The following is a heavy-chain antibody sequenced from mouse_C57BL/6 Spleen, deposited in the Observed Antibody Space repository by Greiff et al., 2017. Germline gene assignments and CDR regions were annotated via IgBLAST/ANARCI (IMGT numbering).Heavy chain of an antibody. D-gene: IGHD1-1*01. J-gene: IGHJ1*03. Sequence: VQLKESGPGLAKPSQTLSLTCSVTGYSITSDYWNWIRKFPGNKLEYMGYISYSGSTYYNPSLKSRISITRDTSKNQYYLQLNSVTTEDTATYYCARYSYYYGSSDWYFDVWGTGTTVTVSS. CDR3: ARYSYYYGSSDWYFDV. V-gene: IGHV3-8*01. CDR1: GYSITSDY. CDR2: ISYSGST.